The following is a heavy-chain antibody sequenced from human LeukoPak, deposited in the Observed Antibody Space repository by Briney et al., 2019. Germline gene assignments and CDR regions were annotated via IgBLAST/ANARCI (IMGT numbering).Heavy chain of an antibody. D-gene: IGHD1-26*01. CDR1: GFTFNNYA. CDR3: AKTIVGAIAFDY. J-gene: IGHJ4*02. CDR2: ITGRGDAT. Sequence: GGSLRLSCAASGFTFNNYAMSWVREPPGKGPEWVSTITGRGDATYYADSVQGRFTISRDNSKNMLFLQMNSLRAEDTAVYYCAKTIVGAIAFDYSGQGMLVTVSS. V-gene: IGHV3-23*01.